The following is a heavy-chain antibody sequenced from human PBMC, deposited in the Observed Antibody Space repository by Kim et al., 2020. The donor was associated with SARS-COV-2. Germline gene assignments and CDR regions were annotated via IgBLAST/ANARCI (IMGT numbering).Heavy chain of an antibody. CDR3: ARDPAVVNYNYYYGMDV. D-gene: IGHD2-15*01. V-gene: IGHV1-69*01. Sequence: FQGRVTITADESTSTAYMGLSSLRSEDTAVYYCARDPAVVNYNYYYGMDVWGQGTTVTVSS. J-gene: IGHJ6*02.